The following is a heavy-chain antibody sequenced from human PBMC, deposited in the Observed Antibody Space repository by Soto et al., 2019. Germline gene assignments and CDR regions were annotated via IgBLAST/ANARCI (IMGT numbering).Heavy chain of an antibody. J-gene: IGHJ6*02. D-gene: IGHD1-7*01. CDR1: GFTFSSYA. CDR3: AKDPRYSITGTTRLTGAEGMDV. CDR2: ISGSGGST. Sequence: GGSLRLSCAASGFTFSSYAMSWVRQAPGKGLEWVSAISGSGGSTYYADSVKGRFTISRDNSKNTLYLQMNSLRAEDTAVYYCAKDPRYSITGTTRLTGAEGMDVWGQGTTVTVSS. V-gene: IGHV3-23*01.